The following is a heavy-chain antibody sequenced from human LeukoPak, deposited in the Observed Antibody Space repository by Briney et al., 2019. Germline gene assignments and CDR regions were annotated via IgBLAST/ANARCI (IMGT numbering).Heavy chain of an antibody. Sequence: GGSLRLSCAASGFTFSSYWMSWVRQAAGKGLEWVSAISGSGGSTYYADSVKGRFTISRDNSKNTLYLQMNSLRAEDTAVYYCAKYGDYGALGYLDLWGRGTLVTVSS. CDR2: ISGSGGST. J-gene: IGHJ2*01. CDR1: GFTFSSYW. D-gene: IGHD4-17*01. V-gene: IGHV3-23*01. CDR3: AKYGDYGALGYLDL.